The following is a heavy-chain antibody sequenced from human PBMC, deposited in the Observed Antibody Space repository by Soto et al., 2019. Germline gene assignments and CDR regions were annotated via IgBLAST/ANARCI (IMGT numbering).Heavy chain of an antibody. Sequence: GGSLRLSCAASGFTFSSYAMHWVRQAPGKGLEWVAVISYDGSNKYYADSVKGRFTISRDNSKNTLYLQMNSLRAEDTAVYYCARGXIAAAGTGLYYYYGMDVWGQGTTVTVSS. J-gene: IGHJ6*02. CDR2: ISYDGSNK. CDR3: ARGXIAAAGTGLYYYYGMDV. V-gene: IGHV3-30-3*01. CDR1: GFTFSSYA. D-gene: IGHD6-13*01.